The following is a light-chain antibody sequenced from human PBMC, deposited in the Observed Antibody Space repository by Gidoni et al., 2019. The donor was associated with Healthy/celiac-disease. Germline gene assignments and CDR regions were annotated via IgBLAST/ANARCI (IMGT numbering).Light chain of an antibody. CDR3: QVWDSSSDHRVV. J-gene: IGLJ2*01. Sequence: SYVLTQPPSVSVAPGQTARITCGGNNIGSKSVHWYQQKPGQAPVLVVYDDSDRPSGIPARFSGSNSGNTATLTISRVEAGDEADYYCQVWDSSSDHRVVFGGGTKLTVL. CDR1: NIGSKS. V-gene: IGLV3-21*02. CDR2: DDS.